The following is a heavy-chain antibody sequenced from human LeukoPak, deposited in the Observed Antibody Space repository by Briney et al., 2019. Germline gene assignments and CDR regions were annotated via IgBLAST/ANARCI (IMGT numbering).Heavy chain of an antibody. D-gene: IGHD3-10*01. CDR1: GFTFSNFA. CDR2: ISGSGDST. J-gene: IGHJ4*02. V-gene: IGHV3-23*01. Sequence: PGGSLRLSCAASGFTFSNFALSWVRQAPGKGLEWVSAISGSGDSTYYADSVKGRFTISRDNSRNTLSLQMNSLRVEDAALYYCAKHDLSGSYFVYWGQGTLVTVSS. CDR3: AKHDLSGSYFVY.